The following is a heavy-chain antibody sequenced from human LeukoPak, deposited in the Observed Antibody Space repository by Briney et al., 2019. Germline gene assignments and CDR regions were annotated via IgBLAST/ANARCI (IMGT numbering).Heavy chain of an antibody. Sequence: GGSLRLSCAASGFTFSSYSMNWVRQAPGKGLEWVSSISSSSSYIYYADSVKGRFTISRDNAKSSLYLQMNSLRAEDTAVYYCARDEMVRGVPFDYWGQGTLVTVSS. V-gene: IGHV3-21*01. CDR1: GFTFSSYS. CDR3: ARDEMVRGVPFDY. D-gene: IGHD3-10*01. CDR2: ISSSSSYI. J-gene: IGHJ4*02.